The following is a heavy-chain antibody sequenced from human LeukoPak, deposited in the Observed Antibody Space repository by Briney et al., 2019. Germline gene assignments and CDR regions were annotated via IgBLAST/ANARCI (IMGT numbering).Heavy chain of an antibody. D-gene: IGHD3-22*01. J-gene: IGHJ4*02. V-gene: IGHV3-23*01. CDR1: GFTFSSYA. Sequence: GGSLRLSCAASGFTFSSYAMTWIRQAPGKGLEWVSGISGSGGSTYYVDSVKGRFTISRGNSKNTVYLQMNSLKAEDTAVYHCAKERGSSDYYYDYWGQGTLVTVSS. CDR2: ISGSGGST. CDR3: AKERGSSDYYYDY.